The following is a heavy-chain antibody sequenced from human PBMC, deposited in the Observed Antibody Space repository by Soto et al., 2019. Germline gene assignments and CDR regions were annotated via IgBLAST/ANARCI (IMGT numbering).Heavy chain of an antibody. CDR3: ARNIAARLLDY. CDR2: INHSGST. D-gene: IGHD6-6*01. V-gene: IGHV4-34*01. J-gene: IGHJ4*02. CDR1: GGSFSCYY. Sequence: SETLSLTCAVYGGSFSCYYWSWIRQPPGKRLEWIGEINHSGSTNYTPSLKSRVTISVDTSKNQFSLKLSSVTAADTAVYYCARNIAARLLDYWGQGTLVTVSS.